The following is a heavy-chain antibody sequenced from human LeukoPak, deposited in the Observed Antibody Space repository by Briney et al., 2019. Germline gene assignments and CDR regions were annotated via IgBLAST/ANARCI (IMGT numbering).Heavy chain of an antibody. D-gene: IGHD6-13*01. Sequence: SETLSLTCAVYGGSFSGYYWSWIRQPPGKGLEWIGEINHSGSTNYNPSLKSRVTISVDTSKNQFSLKLSSVTAADTAVYYCARADSLDSSSWYRYYYGMDVWGQGTTVTVSS. CDR2: INHSGST. CDR1: GGSFSGYY. V-gene: IGHV4-34*01. CDR3: ARADSLDSSSWYRYYYGMDV. J-gene: IGHJ6*02.